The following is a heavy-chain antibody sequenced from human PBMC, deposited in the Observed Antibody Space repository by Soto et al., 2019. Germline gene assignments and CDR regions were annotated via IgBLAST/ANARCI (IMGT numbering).Heavy chain of an antibody. CDR1: GYTLTELS. J-gene: IGHJ4*02. V-gene: IGHV1-69*13. CDR3: ARESDY. Sequence: TSVKCSCKFSGYTLTELSMHWVRQAPGQGLEWMGGIIPIFGTANYAQKFQGRVTITADESTSTAYMELSSLRSEDTAVYYCARESDYWGQGTLVTVSS. CDR2: IIPIFGTA.